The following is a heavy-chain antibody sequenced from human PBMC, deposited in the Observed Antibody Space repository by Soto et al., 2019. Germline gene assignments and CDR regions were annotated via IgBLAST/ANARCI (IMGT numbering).Heavy chain of an antibody. V-gene: IGHV2-5*02. J-gene: IGHJ4*02. CDR1: GFSLRTSGVG. Sequence: QITLKESGPTLVKPTQTLTLTCTLSGFSLRTSGVGVGWIRQPPGKALEWLAVIYWDDDKRYSTSLKSRLTITNDTSKNPVVLTMTNMDPAYTATYYCVNRRFYGSGILRGAFDYWGQGTPVTVSS. CDR3: VNRRFYGSGILRGAFDY. D-gene: IGHD3-10*01. CDR2: IYWDDDK.